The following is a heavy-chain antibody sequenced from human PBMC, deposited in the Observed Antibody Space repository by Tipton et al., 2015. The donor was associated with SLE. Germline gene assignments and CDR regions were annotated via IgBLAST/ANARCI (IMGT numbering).Heavy chain of an antibody. CDR2: ISYSGST. V-gene: IGHV4-59*12. J-gene: IGHJ4*02. CDR3: GRAIGVHYFHV. CDR1: GGSISSYY. Sequence: TLSLTCTVSGGSISSYYWSWIRQPPGKGLEWIGFISYSGSTNYNPSLKTRVTISVDASKTQFSLRLTSVTAADTAVYYCGRAIGVHYFHVWGQGTLVTVSS. D-gene: IGHD2-21*01.